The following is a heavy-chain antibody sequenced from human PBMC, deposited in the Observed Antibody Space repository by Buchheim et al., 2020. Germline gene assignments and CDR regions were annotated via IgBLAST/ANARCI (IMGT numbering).Heavy chain of an antibody. CDR3: AREASHGSGSYKSWFDP. V-gene: IGHV1-2*02. D-gene: IGHD3-10*01. Sequence: QVQLVQSGAEVKKPGASVKVSCKASGYTFTGYYMHWVRQAPGQGLEWMGWINPNSGGTNYAQKFQGRVTMTRDPSISTAYMELSRLRSDDTAVYYCAREASHGSGSYKSWFDPWGQGTL. CDR1: GYTFTGYY. CDR2: INPNSGGT. J-gene: IGHJ5*02.